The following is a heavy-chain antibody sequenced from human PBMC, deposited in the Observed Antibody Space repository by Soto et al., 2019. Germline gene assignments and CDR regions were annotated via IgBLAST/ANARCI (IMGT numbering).Heavy chain of an antibody. CDR1: GYTFTSYG. Sequence: QVQLVQSGAEVKKPGASVKVSCKASGYTFTSYGISWVRQAPGQGREWMGWISAYNGNTNYAQKLQGRVTMTTDTATSTAYMELRSLRSDDTAVYYCARASYSSSPRGWFDPWGQGTLVTVSS. D-gene: IGHD6-6*01. CDR2: ISAYNGNT. CDR3: ARASYSSSPRGWFDP. J-gene: IGHJ5*02. V-gene: IGHV1-18*01.